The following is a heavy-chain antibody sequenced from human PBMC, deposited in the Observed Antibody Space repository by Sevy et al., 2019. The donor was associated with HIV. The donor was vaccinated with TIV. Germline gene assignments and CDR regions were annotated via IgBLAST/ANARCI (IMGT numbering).Heavy chain of an antibody. CDR1: GFTFSSYT. CDR3: ARNLIRYYYGMDV. Sequence: GGSLRLSCAASGFTFSSYTMNWVRQAPGKGLEWVSSISSSSSYIYYADSVKGRFTISRDNAKNSLYLQMNSLRAEDTAVYYCARNLIRYYYGMDVWGQGTTVTVSS. D-gene: IGHD3-16*01. CDR2: ISSSSSYI. J-gene: IGHJ6*02. V-gene: IGHV3-21*01.